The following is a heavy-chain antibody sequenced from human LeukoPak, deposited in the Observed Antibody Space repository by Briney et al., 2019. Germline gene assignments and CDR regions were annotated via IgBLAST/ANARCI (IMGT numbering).Heavy chain of an antibody. J-gene: IGHJ4*02. D-gene: IGHD4-23*01. Sequence: GGSLRLSCAASGFTVSSYHMSWVRQAPGKGLEWVSVIYSGGSTYYADSVKGRFTISRDNSKNTLYLQMNSLRAEDTAVYYCARDSGNYYFDYWGQGTLVTVSS. CDR1: GFTVSSYH. CDR3: ARDSGNYYFDY. V-gene: IGHV3-66*02. CDR2: IYSGGST.